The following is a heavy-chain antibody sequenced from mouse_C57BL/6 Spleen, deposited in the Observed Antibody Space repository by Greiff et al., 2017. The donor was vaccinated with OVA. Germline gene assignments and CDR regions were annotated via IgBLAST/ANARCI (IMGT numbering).Heavy chain of an antibody. CDR3: ARRREDCSSYYYAMDY. J-gene: IGHJ4*01. CDR1: GYTFTDYY. V-gene: IGHV1-19*01. Sequence: EVQLQQSGPVLVKPGASVKMSCKASGYTFTDYYMNWVKQSHGKSLEWIGVINPYNGGTSYNQKFKGKATLTVDKSSSTVYMELNSLTSEDSAVYYCARRREDCSSYYYAMDYWGQGTSVTVSS. CDR2: INPYNGGT. D-gene: IGHD1-1*01.